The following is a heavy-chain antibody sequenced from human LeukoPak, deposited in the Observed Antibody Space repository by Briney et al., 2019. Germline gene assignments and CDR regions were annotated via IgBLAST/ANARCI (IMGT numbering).Heavy chain of an antibody. CDR2: ICYTGNT. CDR1: GGSISSTKTC. D-gene: IGHD6-13*01. CDR3: ARRSSSWYSKIDS. Sequence: SETLSLTCAVSGGSISSTKTCGDWIRQPPGKGMEWIGTICYTGNTYYKPSLKSRVTISEDTSKNQFSLKLSSVTAADTAVYYCARRSSSWYSKIDSWGQGTLVTVSS. J-gene: IGHJ4*02. V-gene: IGHV4-39*01.